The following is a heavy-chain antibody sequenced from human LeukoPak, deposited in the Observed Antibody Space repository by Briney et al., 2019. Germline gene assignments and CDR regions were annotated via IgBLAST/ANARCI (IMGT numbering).Heavy chain of an antibody. CDR3: ARLGRGYSYGDYFDY. J-gene: IGHJ4*02. CDR2: IYYSGST. CDR1: GDSISSADYS. Sequence: PSETLSLTCTVSGDSISSADYSWSWIRQPPGTGLEWIGSIYYSGSTYYNPSLKSRVTISVDTSKNQFSLKLSSVTAADTAVYYCARLGRGYSYGDYFDYWGQGTLVTVSS. V-gene: IGHV4-39*01. D-gene: IGHD5-18*01.